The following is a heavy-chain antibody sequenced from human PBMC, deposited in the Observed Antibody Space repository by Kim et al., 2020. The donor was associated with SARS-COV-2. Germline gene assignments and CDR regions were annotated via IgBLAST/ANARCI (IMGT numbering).Heavy chain of an antibody. V-gene: IGHV3-23*01. D-gene: IGHD6-6*01. J-gene: IGHJ4*02. CDR1: GFTFSSYA. Sequence: GSLRLSCAASGFTFSSYAMSWVRQAPGKGLEWVSAISGSGGSTYYADSVTGRFTISRDNSKNTLYLQMNSLRAEDTAVYYCAKGWYSSSRYYFDYWGQGTLVTVSS. CDR3: AKGWYSSSRYYFDY. CDR2: ISGSGGST.